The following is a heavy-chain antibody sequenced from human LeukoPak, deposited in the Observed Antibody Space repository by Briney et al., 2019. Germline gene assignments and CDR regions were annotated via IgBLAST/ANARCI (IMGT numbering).Heavy chain of an antibody. CDR2: TYYRSKWYN. CDR1: GDSVSSNSAA. CDR3: ARDAYYYDSSGLLFFDY. D-gene: IGHD3-22*01. Sequence: SQTLSLTCAISGDSVSSNSAAWNWIRQSPSRGLEWLGRTYYRSKWYNDYAVSVKSRITINPDTSKNQFSLQLNSVTPEDTAVYYCARDAYYYDSSGLLFFDYWGQGTLVTVSS. V-gene: IGHV6-1*01. J-gene: IGHJ4*02.